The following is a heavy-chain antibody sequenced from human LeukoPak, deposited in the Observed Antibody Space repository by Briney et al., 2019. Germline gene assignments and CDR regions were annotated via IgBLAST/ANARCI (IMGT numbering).Heavy chain of an antibody. CDR1: GFTFSTYW. D-gene: IGHD4-23*01. CDR2: INNDGSST. V-gene: IGHV3-74*01. J-gene: IGHJ4*02. CDR3: ARHLTYGGWNS. Sequence: GGSLRLSCAASGFTFSTYWMQWVRQAPGKGLVWVSRINNDGSSTSYADSVKGRFTVSRGNAKNTLFLQMNSLRDEDTGVYFCARHLTYGGWNSWGQGTLVTVSS.